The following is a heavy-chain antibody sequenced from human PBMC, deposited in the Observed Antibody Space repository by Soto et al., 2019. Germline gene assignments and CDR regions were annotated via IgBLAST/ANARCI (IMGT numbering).Heavy chain of an antibody. D-gene: IGHD3-9*01. CDR2: IYWDDSK. J-gene: IGHJ4*02. CDR1: GFSLSTSGVG. CDR3: AHKGPEDWPLDY. Sequence: QITLKESGPPLVRPTQTLTLTCAFSGFSLSTSGVGVGWIRQPPGKALEWLAVIYWDDSKHYSPSLRSRLTITKDASKDRVVLTMTNMDPVDGGTYYCAHKGPEDWPLDYWGQGTLVTVSS. V-gene: IGHV2-5*02.